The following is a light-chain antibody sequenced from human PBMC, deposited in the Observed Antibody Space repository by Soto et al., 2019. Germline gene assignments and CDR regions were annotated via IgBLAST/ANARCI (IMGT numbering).Light chain of an antibody. Sequence: EIVMTQSPDTLSVSPGERATLSCRASQSVSSNVAWYQQKPGQAPRLLIYGASTRATGIPARFSGSGSGTEFTLTISSLQSEDFAVYYCQQYNNWPLTFGGGTKV. CDR2: GAS. CDR1: QSVSSN. V-gene: IGKV3-15*01. CDR3: QQYNNWPLT. J-gene: IGKJ4*01.